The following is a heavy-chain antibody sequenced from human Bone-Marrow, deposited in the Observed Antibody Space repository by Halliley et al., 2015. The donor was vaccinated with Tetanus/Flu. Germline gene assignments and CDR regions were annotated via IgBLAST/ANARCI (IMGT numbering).Heavy chain of an antibody. CDR1: GASISSSSYY. CDR2: IYFSGST. Sequence: GLVKPSETLSLTCTVSGASISSSSYYWGWVRQPPGKGLEWIGSIYFSGSTYYKSSLKSRVTISVDTSKNQFSLNVSSVTAADTAVYYCARHEFGPGGNIDYWGQGTLVTVSS. J-gene: IGHJ4*02. D-gene: IGHD2-15*01. CDR3: ARHEFGPGGNIDY. V-gene: IGHV4-39*01.